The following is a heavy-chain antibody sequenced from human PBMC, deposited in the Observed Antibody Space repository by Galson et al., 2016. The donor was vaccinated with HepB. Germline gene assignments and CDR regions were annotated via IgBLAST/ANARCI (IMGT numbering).Heavy chain of an antibody. Sequence: SLRLSCAASGFSFSSYAISWVRQAPGKGLEWVSTITGRGTSTYYADSVEGRFTISRDNSKSTLYLQMNGLRAEDTAVYYCAKDPQWTTQSRGAFDVWGQGTMLTVFS. V-gene: IGHV3-23*01. CDR2: ITGRGTST. CDR1: GFSFSSYA. D-gene: IGHD6-19*01. CDR3: AKDPQWTTQSRGAFDV. J-gene: IGHJ3*01.